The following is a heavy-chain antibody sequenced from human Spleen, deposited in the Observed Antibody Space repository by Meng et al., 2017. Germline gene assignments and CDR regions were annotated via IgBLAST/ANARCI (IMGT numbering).Heavy chain of an antibody. CDR3: ARGPTTMAHDFDY. D-gene: IGHD4-11*01. J-gene: IGHJ4*02. Sequence: QVELQQWGAGLLKPSESLSLNWDGYGGAFSEYYGSWIRQPPGKGLEWIGEINHSGSTNYNPSLESRATISVDTSQNNLSLKLSSVTAADSAVYYCARGPTTMAHDFDYWGQGTLVTVSS. V-gene: IGHV4-34*01. CDR2: INHSGST. CDR1: GGAFSEYY.